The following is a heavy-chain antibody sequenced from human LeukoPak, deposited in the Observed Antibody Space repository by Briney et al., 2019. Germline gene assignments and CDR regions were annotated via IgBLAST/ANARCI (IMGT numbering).Heavy chain of an antibody. J-gene: IGHJ6*02. Sequence: GGSLRLSCAASGFTFSSYAMHWVRQAPGKGLEWVGRIKSKTDGGTTDYAAPVKGRFTISRDDSKNTLYLQMNSLKTEDTAVYYCTTDSVYYYYGMDVWGQGTTVTVSS. CDR3: TTDSVYYYYGMDV. CDR2: IKSKTDGGTT. V-gene: IGHV3-15*01. CDR1: GFTFSSYA. D-gene: IGHD3-10*01.